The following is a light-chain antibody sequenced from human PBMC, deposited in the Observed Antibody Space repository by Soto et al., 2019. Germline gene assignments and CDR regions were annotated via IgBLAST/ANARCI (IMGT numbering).Light chain of an antibody. CDR3: SSYTSSTPVV. CDR2: DVS. CDR1: SSDVGAYNY. Sequence: QSALTQPASVSGSPGQSITISCTGTSSDVGAYNYVSWYQQHPGKAPKLMIYDVSNRPSGVSNRFSGSKSGNAASLTISGLLAEDEADYYCSSYTSSTPVVFGGGTKLTVL. V-gene: IGLV2-14*01. J-gene: IGLJ2*01.